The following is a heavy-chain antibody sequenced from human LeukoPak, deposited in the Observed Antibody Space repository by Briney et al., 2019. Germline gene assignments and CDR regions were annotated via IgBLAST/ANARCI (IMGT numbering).Heavy chain of an antibody. D-gene: IGHD3-3*01. V-gene: IGHV1-18*01. J-gene: IGHJ5*02. CDR2: ICAYNSNT. CDR1: GYTFTSYG. CDR3: ARDRPYYDFWSGSPPTVNWFDP. Sequence: ASVKVSCKASGYTFTSYGISWVRLAPGQGLEWMGWICAYNSNTNYAQNPQGRATMTTDTSTSTAYMELRSLRADDTAVYYCARDRPYYDFWSGSPPTVNWFDPWGQGTLVTVSS.